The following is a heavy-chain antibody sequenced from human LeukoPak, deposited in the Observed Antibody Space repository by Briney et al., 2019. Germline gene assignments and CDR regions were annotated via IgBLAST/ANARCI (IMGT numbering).Heavy chain of an antibody. Sequence: PSETLSLTCAVYGGSFSGYYWSWIRQPPGKGLEWIGEINHSGSTNYNPSLKGRVTISVDTSKNQFSLKLSSVTAADTAVYYCARVGDYYDSSGYYPKYYFDYWGQGTLVTVSS. CDR3: ARVGDYYDSSGYYPKYYFDY. J-gene: IGHJ4*02. CDR1: GGSFSGYY. V-gene: IGHV4-34*01. CDR2: INHSGST. D-gene: IGHD3-22*01.